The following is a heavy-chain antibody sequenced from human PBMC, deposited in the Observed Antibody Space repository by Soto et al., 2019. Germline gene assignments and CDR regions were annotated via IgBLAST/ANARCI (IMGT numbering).Heavy chain of an antibody. CDR3: ARNPDYDILTGGEFDY. CDR1: GGSISSSSYY. D-gene: IGHD3-9*01. CDR2: IYYSGST. Sequence: SETLSLTCTVSGGSISSSSYYWGWIRQPPGKGLEWIGSIYYSGSTYYNPSLKSRVTISVDTSKNQFSLKLSSVTAADTAVYYCARNPDYDILTGGEFDYWGQGTLVTVSS. J-gene: IGHJ4*02. V-gene: IGHV4-39*01.